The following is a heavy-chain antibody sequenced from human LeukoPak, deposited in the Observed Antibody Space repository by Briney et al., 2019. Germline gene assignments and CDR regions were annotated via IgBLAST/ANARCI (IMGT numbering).Heavy chain of an antibody. CDR2: ISSSSSYI. D-gene: IGHD3-3*01. CDR3: ARDLHYDFWSGYYTGDVDYFDY. V-gene: IGHV3-21*01. J-gene: IGHJ4*02. Sequence: GGSLRLSCAASGFTFSSYSMNWVRQAPGKGLEWVPSISSSSSYIYYADSVKGRFTISRDNAKNSLYLQMNSLRAEDTAVYYCARDLHYDFWSGYYTGDVDYFDYWGQGTLVTVSS. CDR1: GFTFSSYS.